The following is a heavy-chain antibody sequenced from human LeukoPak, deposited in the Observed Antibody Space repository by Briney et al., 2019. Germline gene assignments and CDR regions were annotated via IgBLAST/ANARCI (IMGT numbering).Heavy chain of an antibody. CDR3: AKDQNYDSSGKNDY. CDR1: GFTFSSYA. D-gene: IGHD3-22*01. V-gene: IGHV3-23*01. CDR2: ISGSGGST. Sequence: GGSLRLSCAASGFTFSSYAMSWVRQAPGKGLEWVSAISGSGGSTYYVDSVKGRFTISRDNSKNTLYLQMNSLRAEDTAVYYCAKDQNYDSSGKNDYWGQGTLVTVSS. J-gene: IGHJ4*02.